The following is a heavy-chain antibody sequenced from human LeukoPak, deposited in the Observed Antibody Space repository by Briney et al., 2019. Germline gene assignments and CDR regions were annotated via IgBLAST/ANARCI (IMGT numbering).Heavy chain of an antibody. J-gene: IGHJ4*02. CDR3: AKDPPDSPLTLAGIAVAGTDY. CDR2: ISGSGGST. D-gene: IGHD6-19*01. Sequence: GGSLRLSCAASGFTFSSYWMSWVRQAPGKGLEWVSAISGSGGSTYYADSVKGRFTISRDNSKNTLYLQMNSLRAEDTAVYYCAKDPPDSPLTLAGIAVAGTDYWGQGTLVTVSS. V-gene: IGHV3-23*01. CDR1: GFTFSSYW.